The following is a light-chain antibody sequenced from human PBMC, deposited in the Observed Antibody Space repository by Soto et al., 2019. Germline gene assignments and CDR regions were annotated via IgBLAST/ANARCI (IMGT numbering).Light chain of an antibody. J-gene: IGLJ2*01. CDR1: TNDGGLYKC. Sequence: QSVLTQPASVSGSPGQSITISCTGTTNDGGLYKCVSWYQQHPGKAPRIIIYEVSNRPSGVSNRFSGSKSVNAGSLTIAGLQAEDESDYFCSSYAGSTALIFGGGTRLTV. CDR3: SSYAGSTALI. V-gene: IGLV2-14*01. CDR2: EVS.